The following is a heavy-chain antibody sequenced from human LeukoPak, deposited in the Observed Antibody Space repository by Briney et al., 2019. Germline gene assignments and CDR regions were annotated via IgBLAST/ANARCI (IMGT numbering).Heavy chain of an antibody. CDR1: VFSFSTYG. J-gene: IGHJ4*02. CDR3: AGDTPPGGGYYCDY. V-gene: IGHV3-33*01. Sequence: PGGSLRLSCAASVFSFSTYGMHWVREAPGRGLEWGVVKWSAGTNTYYADPAKGRFTIPIDNSKTTLYLQMNSLRAEDTAVYYCAGDTPPGGGYYCDYWGQGTLIIVSS. CDR2: KWSAGTNT. D-gene: IGHD3-16*01.